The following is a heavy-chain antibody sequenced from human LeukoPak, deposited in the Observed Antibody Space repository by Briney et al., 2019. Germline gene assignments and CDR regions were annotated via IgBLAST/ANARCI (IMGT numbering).Heavy chain of an antibody. V-gene: IGHV4-31*03. J-gene: IGHJ6*02. CDR3: ARVDRLHSYGMDV. Sequence: SETLSLTCTVSGGSISSGGYYWSWICQHPGKGLEWIGYIYYSGSTYYNPSLKSRVTISVDTSKNQFSLKLSSVTAADTAVYYCARVDRLHSYGMDVWGQGTTVTVSS. CDR2: IYYSGST. D-gene: IGHD5-24*01. CDR1: GGSISSGGYY.